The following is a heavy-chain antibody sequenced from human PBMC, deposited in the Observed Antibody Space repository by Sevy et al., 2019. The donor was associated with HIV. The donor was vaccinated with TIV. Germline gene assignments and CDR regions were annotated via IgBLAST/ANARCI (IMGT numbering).Heavy chain of an antibody. D-gene: IGHD1-26*01. CDR2: INEDGSDK. J-gene: IGHJ4*02. Sequence: RGCLRLSCAASGFTLSNYWMSWVRQAPGKGLERVANINEDGSDKYYVDSVKGRFTISRDNAQNSLYLQMNSLRAEDTAVYYCARDLFSESYSENYWGQGTLVHVSS. V-gene: IGHV3-7*01. CDR3: ARDLFSESYSENY. CDR1: GFTLSNYW.